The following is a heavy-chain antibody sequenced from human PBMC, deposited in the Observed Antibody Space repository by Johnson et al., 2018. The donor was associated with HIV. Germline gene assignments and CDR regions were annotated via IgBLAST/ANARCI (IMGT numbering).Heavy chain of an antibody. CDR1: GFNFSNYA. J-gene: IGHJ3*02. D-gene: IGHD1-1*01. CDR2: ISSNGGKT. Sequence: ASGFNFSNYAMHWVRQAPGTGLDYVSAISSNGGKTYYANSVQGRFTISRDNSKNTLYLQMGRLRGEDKAVYYCARERVHDKSALDAFDIWGQGTMVTVSS. V-gene: IGHV3-64*01. CDR3: ARERVHDKSALDAFDI.